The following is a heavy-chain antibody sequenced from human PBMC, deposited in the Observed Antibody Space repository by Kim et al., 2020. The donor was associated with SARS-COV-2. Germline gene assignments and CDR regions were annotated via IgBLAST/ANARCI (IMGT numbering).Heavy chain of an antibody. CDR3: AREGPSGYSYGYFGY. Sequence: DPVKGRFTISQDNGKNSRYLPMNSLRAGDTAVYYCAREGPSGYSYGYFGYWGQGTLVTVSS. D-gene: IGHD5-18*01. J-gene: IGHJ4*02. V-gene: IGHV3-11*06.